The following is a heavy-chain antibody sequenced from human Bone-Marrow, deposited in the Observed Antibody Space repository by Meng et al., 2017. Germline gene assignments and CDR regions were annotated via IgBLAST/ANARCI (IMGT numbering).Heavy chain of an antibody. D-gene: IGHD3-3*01. V-gene: IGHV3-33*01. Sequence: GGSLRLSCAASGFTFSSYGMHWVRQAPGKGLEWVAVIWYDGSNKYYADSVKGRFTISRDNSKNTLYLQMNSLRAEDTAVYYCARGGQSYDFWSGYYGAWFDPWGQGTRVT. J-gene: IGHJ5*02. CDR3: ARGGQSYDFWSGYYGAWFDP. CDR1: GFTFSSYG. CDR2: IWYDGSNK.